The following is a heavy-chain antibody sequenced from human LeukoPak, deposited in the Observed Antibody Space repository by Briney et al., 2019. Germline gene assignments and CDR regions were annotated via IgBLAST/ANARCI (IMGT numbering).Heavy chain of an antibody. CDR2: IGTAGDT. D-gene: IGHD6-13*01. J-gene: IGHJ6*03. CDR1: GFTFSSYD. CDR3: ARALGRAGNYYYYMDV. V-gene: IGHV3-13*01. Sequence: GSLRLSCAASGFTFSSYDMHWVRQATGKGLEWVSAIGTAGDTYYPGSVKGRFTISRENAKNSLYLQMNSLRAGDTAVYYCARALGRAGNYYYYMDVWGKGTTVTVSS.